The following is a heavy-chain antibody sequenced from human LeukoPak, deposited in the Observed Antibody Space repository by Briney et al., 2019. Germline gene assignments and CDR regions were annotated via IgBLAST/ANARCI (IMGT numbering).Heavy chain of an antibody. CDR1: GFTFSNYP. V-gene: IGHV3-64*01. CDR3: ARADYDSSGYYADY. CDR2: ITNAGGGT. Sequence: GGSLRLSCAASGFTFSNYPMHWVRQAPGKGLEYVSAITNAGGGTYYANSVKGRFTISRDNSKNTLYLQMGSLRAEDMAVYYCARADYDSSGYYADYWGQGTLVTVSS. J-gene: IGHJ4*02. D-gene: IGHD3-22*01.